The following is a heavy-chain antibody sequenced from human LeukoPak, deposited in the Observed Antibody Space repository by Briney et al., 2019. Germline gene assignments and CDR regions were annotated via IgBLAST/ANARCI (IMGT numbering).Heavy chain of an antibody. V-gene: IGHV1-46*01. Sequence: GASVKVSCKASGYTFTSYYMHWVRQAPGQGLEWMGIINPSGGSTSYAQKFQGRVTLTIDTSTSTASMELRSLRSDDTGIYFCARGGVTVAESNSFYYYMDFWGKGTTVSVSS. J-gene: IGHJ6*03. D-gene: IGHD6-19*01. CDR2: INPSGGST. CDR3: ARGGVTVAESNSFYYYMDF. CDR1: GYTFTSYY.